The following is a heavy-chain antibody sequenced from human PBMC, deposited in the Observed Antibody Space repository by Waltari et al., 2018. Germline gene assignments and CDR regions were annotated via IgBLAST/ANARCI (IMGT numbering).Heavy chain of an antibody. Sequence: EVQLLESGGGLVQPGGSLRLSCAASGFTFSSYAMSWVRQAPGKGLEWASAISGSGGGTYTAESVKGRFTISRDNSKNTLYLQMNSLRAEDTAVYYAAKFQSGRGYSYGSRFDYWGQGTLVTVSS. J-gene: IGHJ4*02. D-gene: IGHD5-18*01. CDR2: ISGSGGGT. V-gene: IGHV3-23*01. CDR3: AKFQSGRGYSYGSRFDY. CDR1: GFTFSSYA.